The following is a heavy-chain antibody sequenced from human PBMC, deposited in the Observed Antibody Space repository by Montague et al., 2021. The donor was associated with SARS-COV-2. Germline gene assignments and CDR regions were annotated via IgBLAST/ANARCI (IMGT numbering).Heavy chain of an antibody. Sequence: CAISGDSVSSNIATWNWIRQSPSRGLEWLGRTYYRSKWYNDYAVSMKSRVIINPDTSNNRISLQLNSVTPEDTAVYYCARAYCGGDCYFYWYFDLWGRGTLVTVSS. J-gene: IGHJ2*01. CDR2: TYYRSKWYN. V-gene: IGHV6-1*01. CDR1: GDSVSSNIAT. CDR3: ARAYCGGDCYFYWYFDL. D-gene: IGHD2-21*02.